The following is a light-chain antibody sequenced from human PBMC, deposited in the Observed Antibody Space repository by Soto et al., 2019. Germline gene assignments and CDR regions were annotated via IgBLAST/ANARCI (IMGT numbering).Light chain of an antibody. CDR3: QQSYSTPLS. V-gene: IGKV1-39*01. Sequence: DSQMTQSPSSLSASVGDKVTITCRASQSISSYLNWYQQKPGKAPKLLIYAASSLQSGVPSRFSGSGSGTDFTLTISSLQPEDFATYYCQQSYSTPLSFGPGT. J-gene: IGKJ3*01. CDR2: AAS. CDR1: QSISSY.